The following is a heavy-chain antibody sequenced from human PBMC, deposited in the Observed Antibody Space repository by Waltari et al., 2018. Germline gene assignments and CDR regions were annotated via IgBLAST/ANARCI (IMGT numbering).Heavy chain of an antibody. CDR3: ARGFNWGFHAFDY. D-gene: IGHD7-27*01. V-gene: IGHV3-7*01. Sequence: EVQLVESGGGLVQPGGSLRISCAASGFPVSGHWMSWVRQAPGKGLEWVANIKQDGSEKYYVDSVKGRFTISRDNAKNSLYLQMNSLRAEDTAVYYCARGFNWGFHAFDYWGQGTLVTVSS. CDR1: GFPVSGHW. CDR2: IKQDGSEK. J-gene: IGHJ4*02.